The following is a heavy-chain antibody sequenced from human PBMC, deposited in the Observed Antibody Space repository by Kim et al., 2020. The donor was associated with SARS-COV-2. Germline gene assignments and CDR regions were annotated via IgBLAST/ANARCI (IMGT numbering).Heavy chain of an antibody. Sequence: SETLSLTCTVSGGSISSSSYYWGWIRQPPGKGLEWIGSIYYSGSTYYNPSLKSRVTISVDTSKNQFSLKLSSVTAADTAVYYCARTKGIVGATVWFDPWGQGTLVTVSS. D-gene: IGHD1-26*01. V-gene: IGHV4-39*07. J-gene: IGHJ5*02. CDR3: ARTKGIVGATVWFDP. CDR2: IYYSGST. CDR1: GGSISSSSYY.